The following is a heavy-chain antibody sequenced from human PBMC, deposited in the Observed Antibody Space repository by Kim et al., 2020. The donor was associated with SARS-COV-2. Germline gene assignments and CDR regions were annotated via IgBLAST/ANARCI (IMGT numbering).Heavy chain of an antibody. CDR2: INSNGVST. J-gene: IGHJ4*02. D-gene: IGHD4-4*01. V-gene: IGHV3-64*01. CDR1: GFTFSSYS. CDR3: VRGTWGTVSTWLDY. Sequence: GGSLRLSCAASGFTFSSYSMHWVRQAPGKGLEYVSTINSNGVSTYYAKSVKGRFTISRDTSKNTLYLQMGSLRADDMAVYYCVRGTWGTVSTWLDYWGQGTLVTVSS.